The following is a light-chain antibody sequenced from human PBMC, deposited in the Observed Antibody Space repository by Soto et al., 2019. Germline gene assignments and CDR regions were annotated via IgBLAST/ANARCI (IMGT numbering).Light chain of an antibody. CDR3: QQYGSSPLT. V-gene: IGKV3-20*01. CDR1: QSVRNSY. Sequence: EIVLTQSPGILSLSPGERATLSCRASQSVRNSYVAWHQQKVGQAPRLLIYGASSRATGIPDRFSGSGSGTNFTLTISRLEPEDFAVYYCQQYGSSPLTFGGGTKVDNK. J-gene: IGKJ4*01. CDR2: GAS.